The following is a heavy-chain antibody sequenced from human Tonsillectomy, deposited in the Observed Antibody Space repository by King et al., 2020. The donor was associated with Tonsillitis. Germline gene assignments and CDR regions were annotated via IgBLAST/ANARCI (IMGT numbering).Heavy chain of an antibody. J-gene: IGHJ4*02. D-gene: IGHD5-24*01. CDR1: GFTFRNYD. CDR3: ARDRDGYSFDY. V-gene: IGHV3-33*05. CDR2: ISYDGSNK. Sequence: VQLVESGGGVVQPGRSLRLSCAASGFTFRNYDMYWVRQAPGKGLEWVAVISYDGSNKYYADSVTGRFTISRDNSKNTLYLQMHSLRAEDTAVYYCARDRDGYSFDYWGQGTLVTVSS.